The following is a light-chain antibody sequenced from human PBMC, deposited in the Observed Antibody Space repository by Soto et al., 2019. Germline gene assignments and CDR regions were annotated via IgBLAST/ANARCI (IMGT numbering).Light chain of an antibody. CDR2: DTS. Sequence: VLTQSPATLSLSPGERATLSCRASQSVGSYLAWFQQTPGQAPRLLIYDTSNRATGIPARFSGSGSGTDFTLTISSLETEDFAVYYCQQRSDWPPTFGQGTKV. CDR1: QSVGSY. J-gene: IGKJ1*01. V-gene: IGKV3-11*01. CDR3: QQRSDWPPT.